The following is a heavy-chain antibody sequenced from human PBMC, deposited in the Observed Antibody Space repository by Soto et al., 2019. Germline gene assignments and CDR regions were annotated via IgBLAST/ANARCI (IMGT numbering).Heavy chain of an antibody. CDR3: ARDASSSGDYYYYSMDV. V-gene: IGHV1-18*01. CDR2: ISAYNGNT. Sequence: ASVKVSCKASGYTFTSYGISWVRQAPGQGLEWMGWISAYNGNTNYAQKLQGRVTMTTDTSTSTAYMELRSLRSDDTAVYYCARDASSSGDYYYYSMDVWGKGTTVTVSS. D-gene: IGHD6-6*01. CDR1: GYTFTSYG. J-gene: IGHJ6*03.